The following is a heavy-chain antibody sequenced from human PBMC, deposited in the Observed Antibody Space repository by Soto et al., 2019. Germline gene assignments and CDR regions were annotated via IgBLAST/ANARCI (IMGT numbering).Heavy chain of an antibody. CDR3: ARDGGVLIAAAGTYAFDI. V-gene: IGHV1-2*04. CDR1: GYTFTSYG. J-gene: IGHJ3*02. D-gene: IGHD6-13*01. CDR2: INPNSGGT. Sequence: ASVKVSCKASGYTFTSYGISWVRQAPGQGLEWMGWINPNSGGTNYAQKFQGWATMTRDTSISTAYMELSRLRSDDTAVYYCARDGGVLIAAAGTYAFDIWGQGTMVT.